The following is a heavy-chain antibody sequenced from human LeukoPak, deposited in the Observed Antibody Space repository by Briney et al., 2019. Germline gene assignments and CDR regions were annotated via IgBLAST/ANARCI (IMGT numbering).Heavy chain of an antibody. CDR2: IYYSGST. J-gene: IGHJ3*02. V-gene: IGHV4-59*01. CDR1: GGSISSYY. CDR3: ASEETLRGAFDI. D-gene: IGHD2/OR15-2a*01. Sequence: KTSETLSLTCAVSGGSISSYYWSWIRQPPGKGLEWIGYIYYSGSTNYNPSLKSRVTISVDTSKNQFSLKLSSVTAADTAVYYCASEETLRGAFDIWGQGTMVTVSS.